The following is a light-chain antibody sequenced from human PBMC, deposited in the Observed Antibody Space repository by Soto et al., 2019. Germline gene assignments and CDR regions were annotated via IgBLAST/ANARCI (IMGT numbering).Light chain of an antibody. CDR2: EVS. CDR1: SSDVITYNS. Sequence: QSVLTQPPSVSGSPGQSVTISCTGTSSDVITYNSVSWYQQNPGTVPKLIIYEVSNRPSGVPDRFSGSKSGNTASLTISGLQAEDEADYYCSSYTSSNTYVFGTGTKLTVL. J-gene: IGLJ1*01. CDR3: SSYTSSNTYV. V-gene: IGLV2-18*02.